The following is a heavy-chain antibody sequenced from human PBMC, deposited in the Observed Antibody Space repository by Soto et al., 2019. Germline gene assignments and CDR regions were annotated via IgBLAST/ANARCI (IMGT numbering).Heavy chain of an antibody. CDR2: ISYDGSNK. CDR1: GFTFSSYA. Sequence: LRLSCAASGFTFSSYAMHWVRQAPGKGLEWVAVISYDGSNKYYADSVKGRFTISRDNSKNTLYLQMNSLRAEDTAVYYCARDRATQYYFDYWGQGTLVTVS. J-gene: IGHJ4*02. V-gene: IGHV3-30-3*01. D-gene: IGHD1-1*01. CDR3: ARDRATQYYFDY.